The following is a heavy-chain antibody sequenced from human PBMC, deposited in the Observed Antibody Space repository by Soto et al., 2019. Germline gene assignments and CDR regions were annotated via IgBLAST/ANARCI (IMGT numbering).Heavy chain of an antibody. V-gene: IGHV1-8*01. D-gene: IGHD3-3*01. J-gene: IGHJ5*02. CDR1: GYTLTSYD. CDR3: ARGITIFGVVDP. CDR2: MNPNSGNT. Sequence: QVQLVQSGAEVKKPGASVKVSCKASGYTLTSYDINWVRQATGQGLEWMGWMNPNSGNTGYVQKFQGRVTMTRNTSISTAYMELSSLRSEDTAVYYCARGITIFGVVDPGGQGTLVTVSS.